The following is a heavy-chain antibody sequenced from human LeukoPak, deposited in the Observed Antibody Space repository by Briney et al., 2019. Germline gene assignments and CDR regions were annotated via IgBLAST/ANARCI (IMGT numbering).Heavy chain of an antibody. V-gene: IGHV3-74*01. CDR1: GFTFSSYS. CDR2: INSDGSST. J-gene: IGHJ6*03. D-gene: IGHD2-2*01. CDR3: ARDLRPVVVVPAAMGDDNYYMDV. Sequence: PGGSLRLSCAASGFTFSSYSMNWVRQAPGKGLVWVSRINSDGSSTSYADSVKGRFTISRDNAKNTLYLQMNSLRAEDTAVYYCARDLRPVVVVPAAMGDDNYYMDVWGKGTTVTVSS.